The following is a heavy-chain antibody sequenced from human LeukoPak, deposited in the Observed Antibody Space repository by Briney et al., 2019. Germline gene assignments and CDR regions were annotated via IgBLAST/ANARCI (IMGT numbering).Heavy chain of an antibody. CDR3: AKDYCSGGSCYPTYFDY. Sequence: HPGGSLRLSCAASGFTFSSYATSWVRQAPGKGLEWVSAISGSGGSTYYADSVKGRFTISRDNSKNTLYLQMNSLRAEDTAVYYCAKDYCSGGSCYPTYFDYWGQGTLVTVSS. D-gene: IGHD2-15*01. V-gene: IGHV3-23*01. CDR2: ISGSGGST. CDR1: GFTFSSYA. J-gene: IGHJ4*02.